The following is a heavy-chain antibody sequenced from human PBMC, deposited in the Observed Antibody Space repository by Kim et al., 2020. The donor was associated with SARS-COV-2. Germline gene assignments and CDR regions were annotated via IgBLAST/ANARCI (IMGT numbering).Heavy chain of an antibody. CDR2: IKGTTDGGTT. CDR3: ATDPWGGHYYPMLS. J-gene: IGHJ4*02. CDR1: GFTFSGAW. D-gene: IGHD3-10*01. V-gene: IGHV3-15*01. Sequence: GGSLRLSCSASGFTFSGAWMSWVRRAPGKGLEWVGRIKGTTDGGTTAYGAPVEGRFTISRDDSKKMLYLHMNTLKAEDTAVYYCATDPWGGHYYPMLSWGQGTLVTVSS.